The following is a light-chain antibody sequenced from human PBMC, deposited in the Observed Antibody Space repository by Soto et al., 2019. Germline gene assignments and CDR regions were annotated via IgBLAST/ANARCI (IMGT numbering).Light chain of an antibody. CDR1: QSVSSS. Sequence: ESVLTQSPATLSLSPGERATLSCRASQSVSSSLAWYQQKLGQAPRLLIYDASNRATGIPARFSGSGSGTDFTLTISSLEPEDFAVYYCQQRSNWYIFGQGTKLEIK. CDR3: QQRSNWYI. CDR2: DAS. J-gene: IGKJ2*01. V-gene: IGKV3-11*01.